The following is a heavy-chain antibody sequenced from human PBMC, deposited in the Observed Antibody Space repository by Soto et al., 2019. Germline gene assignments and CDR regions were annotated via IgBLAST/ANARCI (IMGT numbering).Heavy chain of an antibody. J-gene: IGHJ4*02. Sequence: ASVKVSCKASGYTFTSYGISWVRQAPGQGLEWMGWISAYNGNTNYAQKLQGRVTMTTDTSTSTAYMELRSLRSDDTAVYYCARVTPDGIAVAGPFAYSGQRTPVIGSS. D-gene: IGHD6-19*01. CDR3: ARVTPDGIAVAGPFAY. CDR1: GYTFTSYG. CDR2: ISAYNGNT. V-gene: IGHV1-18*01.